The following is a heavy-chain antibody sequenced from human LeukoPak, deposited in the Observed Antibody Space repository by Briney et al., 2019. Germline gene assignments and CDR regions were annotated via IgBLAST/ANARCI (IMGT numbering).Heavy chain of an antibody. J-gene: IGHJ4*02. D-gene: IGHD6-6*01. CDR3: ASSSSSLWNFDY. CDR2: IYTSGST. CDR1: GGSISSYY. Sequence: KPSETLSLTGTVSGGSISSYYWSWIRQPPGKGLEWIGYIYTSGSTNYNPSLKSRVTISVDTSKNQFSLKLSSVTAADTAVYYCASSSSSLWNFDYWGQGTLVTVSS. V-gene: IGHV4-4*09.